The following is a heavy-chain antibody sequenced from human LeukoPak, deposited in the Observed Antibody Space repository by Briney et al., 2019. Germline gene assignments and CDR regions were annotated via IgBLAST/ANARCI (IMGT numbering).Heavy chain of an antibody. CDR1: GFTFSSYA. CDR2: ISGSGGST. J-gene: IGHJ4*02. CDR3: AKGSTQYDTSGYFDY. V-gene: IGHV3-23*01. D-gene: IGHD3-22*01. Sequence: GGSLRLSCAASGFTFSSYAMSWVRQAPGKGLEWVSAISGSGGSTYYADSVKGRFIISRDYSKNTLYLQMNSLRAEDTAVYYCAKGSTQYDTSGYFDYWGQGTLVTVSS.